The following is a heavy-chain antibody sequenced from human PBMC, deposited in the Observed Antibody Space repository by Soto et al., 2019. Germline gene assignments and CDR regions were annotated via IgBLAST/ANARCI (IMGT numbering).Heavy chain of an antibody. D-gene: IGHD1-26*01. Sequence: QAQLEESGGGVVQPGTSLRLSCSASSFSFSSSGMHWVRQPPGKGLEWVAAIWDDGGNKYYADSVRGGFTISRDNSKNTLCLQMNSVRAEDTALYYCARSSGSYFAAFYDTWGQGTLVSVSS. V-gene: IGHV3-33*01. CDR2: IWDDGGNK. CDR1: SFSFSSSG. J-gene: IGHJ4*02. CDR3: ARSSGSYFAAFYDT.